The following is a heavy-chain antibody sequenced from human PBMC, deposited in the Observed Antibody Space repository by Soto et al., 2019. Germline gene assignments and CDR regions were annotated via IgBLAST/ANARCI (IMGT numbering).Heavy chain of an antibody. CDR3: ARPSSGYYSGPFDY. Sequence: PGGSLRLSCAASGFTFSSYGMHWVRQAPGKGLEWVAVIWYDGSNKYYADSVKGRFTISRDNSKNTLYLQMNSLRAEDTAVYYCARPSSGYYSGPFDYWGQGTLVTVSS. CDR2: IWYDGSNK. D-gene: IGHD3-22*01. CDR1: GFTFSSYG. V-gene: IGHV3-33*01. J-gene: IGHJ4*02.